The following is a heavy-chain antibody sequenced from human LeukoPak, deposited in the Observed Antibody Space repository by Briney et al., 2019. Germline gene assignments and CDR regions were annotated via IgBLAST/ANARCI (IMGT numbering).Heavy chain of an antibody. CDR1: GDSITSGGFY. V-gene: IGHV4-39*01. J-gene: IGHJ5*02. CDR3: ARRDYAAWFDP. Sequence: SETLSLTCNVSGDSITSGGFYWAWIRQSPGKGLECIGNVYYSESTQYNPSLRGRVSISMVMTKNQFSLNLNSVCVTDKAIYYCARRDYAAWFDPWGQGTLVTVSS. D-gene: IGHD4/OR15-4a*01. CDR2: VYYSEST.